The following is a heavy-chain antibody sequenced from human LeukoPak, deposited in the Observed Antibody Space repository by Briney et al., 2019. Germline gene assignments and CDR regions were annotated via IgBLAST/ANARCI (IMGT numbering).Heavy chain of an antibody. CDR3: ARGPDFGDRLDYFDY. V-gene: IGHV3-7*01. D-gene: IGHD4-17*01. CDR2: IKQDGSQ. J-gene: IGHJ4*02. CDR1: GFTFSRHW. Sequence: GGSLRLSCAASGFTFSRHWMGWVRQAPGKGLEWVASIKQDGSQYFVDSVKGRFFISRENAKNSVSLKMNSLRGEDTAVYYCARGPDFGDRLDYFDYWGQGTLVTVS.